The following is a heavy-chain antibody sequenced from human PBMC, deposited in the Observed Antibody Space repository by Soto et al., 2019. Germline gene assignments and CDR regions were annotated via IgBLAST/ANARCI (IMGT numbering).Heavy chain of an antibody. J-gene: IGHJ6*02. D-gene: IGHD3-10*01. CDR1: GIPVSSNY. Sequence: EVQLVESGGGLVQPGGSLRLSCVASGIPVSSNYMTWVRQAPGKGLEWVSVLHSGGDTYYANSVKGRFTISRHDSTNTLFLQKNNLTAEDTAVYYCARDGPYYYASRMDVWGQGTTVTVSS. CDR2: LHSGGDT. V-gene: IGHV3-53*04. CDR3: ARDGPYYYASRMDV.